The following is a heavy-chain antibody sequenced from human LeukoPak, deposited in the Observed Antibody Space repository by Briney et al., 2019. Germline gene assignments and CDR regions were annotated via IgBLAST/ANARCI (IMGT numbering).Heavy chain of an antibody. J-gene: IGHJ5*02. CDR3: AKDGYRRYNWFDP. D-gene: IGHD6-25*01. CDR1: GFTVSDNY. Sequence: GGSLRLSCAASGFTVSDNYMSWVRQAPGQGLEWVSIIYSGGTTYYADSVKGRFTISRDISRNMVYLQMNSLRAEDTAVYYCAKDGYRRYNWFDPWGQGTLVTVSS. CDR2: IYSGGTT. V-gene: IGHV3-66*01.